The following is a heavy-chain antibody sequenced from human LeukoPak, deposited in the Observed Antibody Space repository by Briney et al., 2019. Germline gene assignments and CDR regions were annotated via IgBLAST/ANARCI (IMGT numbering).Heavy chain of an antibody. Sequence: PSETLSLTCTVSGGSISSYYWSWIRQPPGKGLEWIGYIYYSGSTYYNPSLKSRVTISVDTSKNQFSLKLSSVTAADTAVYYCASFCSGGSCHYYYGMDVWGQGTTVTVSS. J-gene: IGHJ6*02. CDR2: IYYSGST. V-gene: IGHV4-59*06. CDR1: GGSISSYY. CDR3: ASFCSGGSCHYYYGMDV. D-gene: IGHD2-15*01.